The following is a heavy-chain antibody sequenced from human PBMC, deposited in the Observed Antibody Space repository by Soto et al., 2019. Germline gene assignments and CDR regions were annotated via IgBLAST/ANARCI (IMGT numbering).Heavy chain of an antibody. CDR1: GGSIRSGGYY. Sequence: QGQLQESGPGLVKPSQTLSLTCTVSGGSIRSGGYYWSWIRQHPGKGLEWIGYIYSSGSTYYNQTLKSRVTISVDTSKNQFSLKLSSVTAADTAAYYCAGGRSSTSPNPIGYWGQGTLVTVSS. CDR2: IYSSGST. J-gene: IGHJ4*02. V-gene: IGHV4-31*03. D-gene: IGHD2-2*01. CDR3: AGGRSSTSPNPIGY.